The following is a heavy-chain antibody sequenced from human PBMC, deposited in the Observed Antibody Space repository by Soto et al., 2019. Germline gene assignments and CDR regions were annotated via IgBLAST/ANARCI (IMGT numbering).Heavy chain of an antibody. V-gene: IGHV4-4*07. Sequence: PXVTLALTCTVSGGSINTFYWSGVRQPSGKGLEWIGRIFSSGSTSFNPSLESRVAMSVDTSKNHFSLNLSSVTAADMAVYYCAREGSYSAYNFAHGIQLWSFDFWGQGALVTVSS. CDR3: AREGSYSAYNFAHGIQLWSFDF. D-gene: IGHD5-12*01. J-gene: IGHJ4*02. CDR1: GGSINTFY. CDR2: IFSSGST.